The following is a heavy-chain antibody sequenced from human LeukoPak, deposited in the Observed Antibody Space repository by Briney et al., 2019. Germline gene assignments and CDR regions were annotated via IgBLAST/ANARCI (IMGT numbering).Heavy chain of an antibody. J-gene: IGHJ6*03. CDR1: GGTFSSYA. CDR2: IIPIFGTA. Sequence: SVKVSCKASGGTFSSYAISWVRQAPGQGLEWMGGIIPIFGTANYAQKFQGRVTITADDSTSTAYMELSSLRSEDTAVYYCARDIWESGYAPKGAYYYYMDVWGKGTTVTVSS. CDR3: ARDIWESGYAPKGAYYYYMDV. V-gene: IGHV1-69*01. D-gene: IGHD5-12*01.